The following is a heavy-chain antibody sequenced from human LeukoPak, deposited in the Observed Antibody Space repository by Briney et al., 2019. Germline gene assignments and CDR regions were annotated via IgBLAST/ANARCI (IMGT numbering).Heavy chain of an antibody. D-gene: IGHD2-2*01. Sequence: GGSLRLSCAASGFTFSSYALSWVRQAPGKGLEWVSAISGSGGNTCYADSVKGRFTVSRDNSKNTLYLQMNSLRAEDTAVYYCAKGRDSSTTYNWFDPWGQGTLVTVSS. V-gene: IGHV3-23*01. CDR1: GFTFSSYA. J-gene: IGHJ5*02. CDR2: ISGSGGNT. CDR3: AKGRDSSTTYNWFDP.